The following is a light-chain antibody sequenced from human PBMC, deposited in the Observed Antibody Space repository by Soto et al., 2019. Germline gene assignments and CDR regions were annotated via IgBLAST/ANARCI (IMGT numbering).Light chain of an antibody. CDR1: QSITGY. V-gene: IGKV1-39*01. CDR3: QQSRGIPYT. CDR2: AAS. J-gene: IGKJ2*01. Sequence: DIQMTQSPSSLSASVGDRLTITCRASQSITGYLNWYQQKPGKAPKLLIYAASSLQSGVPSRFSGSGSGTDFTLTISSLQRDDFATYFCQQSRGIPYTFGQGTRLET.